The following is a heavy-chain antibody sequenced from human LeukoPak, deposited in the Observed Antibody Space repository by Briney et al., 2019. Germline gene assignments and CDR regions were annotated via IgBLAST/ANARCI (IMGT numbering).Heavy chain of an antibody. D-gene: IGHD6-19*01. CDR2: IYHSGNT. CDR1: GGSISSSSYY. J-gene: IGHJ3*02. CDR3: ARDFSRFIAVAAFDI. V-gene: IGHV4-39*07. Sequence: SETLSLTCTVSGGSISSSSYYWGWIRQPPGKGLEWIGSIYHSGNTYYNLSLKSRVTISVDTSKNQFSLKLSSVTAADTAVYYCARDFSRFIAVAAFDIWGQGTMVTVSS.